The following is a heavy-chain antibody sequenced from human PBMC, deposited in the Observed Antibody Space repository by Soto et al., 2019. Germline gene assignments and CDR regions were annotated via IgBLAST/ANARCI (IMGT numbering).Heavy chain of an antibody. CDR3: ARDFVVGLLLFCKDMDV. J-gene: IGHJ6*02. CDR1: GFTFSSYG. Sequence: PEGSLRLTCAASGFTFSSYGMHRVRQAPGKGLEWVAVIWYDGSNKYYADSVKGRFTISRDNSKNTLYLQMNSLRAEDTAVYYCARDFVVGLLLFCKDMDVTGQDTTVTLSS. D-gene: IGHD3-10*01. V-gene: IGHV3-33*01. CDR2: IWYDGSNK.